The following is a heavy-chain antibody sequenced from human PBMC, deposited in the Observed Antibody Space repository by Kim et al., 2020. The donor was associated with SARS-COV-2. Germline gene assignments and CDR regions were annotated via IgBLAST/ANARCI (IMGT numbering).Heavy chain of an antibody. Sequence: SLKSRVTISVDTSKNQFSLKLSSVTAADTAVYYCASIAVAGTYYYYGMDVWGQGTTVTVSS. J-gene: IGHJ6*02. V-gene: IGHV4-39*01. CDR3: ASIAVAGTYYYYGMDV. D-gene: IGHD6-19*01.